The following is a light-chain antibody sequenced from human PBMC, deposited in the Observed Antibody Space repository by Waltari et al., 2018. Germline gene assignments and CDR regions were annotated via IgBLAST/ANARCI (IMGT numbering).Light chain of an antibody. Sequence: DIQMTQSPSSLSASVGDRVSISCLASQEISIFLNWYQQKPGKAPKLLVSYASTLQRGVPARFSGTGSGTDFTLVISSLQPEDFATYFCQQSYTSLLTFGGGTRVDIK. V-gene: IGKV1-39*01. CDR2: YAS. CDR3: QQSYTSLLT. J-gene: IGKJ4*01. CDR1: QEISIF.